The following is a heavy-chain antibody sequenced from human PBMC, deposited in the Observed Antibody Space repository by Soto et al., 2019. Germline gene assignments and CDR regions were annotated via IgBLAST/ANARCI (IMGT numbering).Heavy chain of an antibody. Sequence: GASVKVSCKASGCTFSSYTISWVRQAPGQGLEWMGRIIPILGIANYAQKFQGRVTITADKSTSTAYMELSSLRSEDTAVYYCAREGHSSSWYTPLHYYYMDVWGKGTTVTV. CDR3: AREGHSSSWYTPLHYYYMDV. J-gene: IGHJ6*03. V-gene: IGHV1-69*04. CDR2: IIPILGIA. D-gene: IGHD6-13*01. CDR1: GCTFSSYT.